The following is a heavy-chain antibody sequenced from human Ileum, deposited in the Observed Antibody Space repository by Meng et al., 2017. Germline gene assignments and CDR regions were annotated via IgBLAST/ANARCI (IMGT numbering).Heavy chain of an antibody. CDR1: RFTFSSYT. Sequence: GESLKISCAASRFTFSSYTMHWVRQAPGKGLEWVSAISQDGSNKHYADAVKGRFTISRDNSKNTLYLQMNSLRAEETAVYYCAKGGRQLWSTIDYWGQGTLVTVSS. D-gene: IGHD5-18*01. CDR3: AKGGRQLWSTIDY. CDR2: ISQDGSNK. J-gene: IGHJ4*02. V-gene: IGHV3-30*04.